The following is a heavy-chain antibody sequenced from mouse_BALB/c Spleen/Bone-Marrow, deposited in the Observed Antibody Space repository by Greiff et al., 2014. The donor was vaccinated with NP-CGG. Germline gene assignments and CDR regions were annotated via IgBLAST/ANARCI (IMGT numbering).Heavy chain of an antibody. J-gene: IGHJ4*01. Sequence: VQLQQSGAELVKPGAPAKLSCKASGYTFTSYWMNWVKQRPGRGLEWIGRIDPSDSETHYNQKFKDKATLTVGKSSSTAYIQLSSLTSEDSAVYYCARALGDGYYYAMDYWGQGTSVTVSS. CDR2: IDPSDSET. CDR3: ARALGDGYYYAMDY. CDR1: GYTFTSYW. D-gene: IGHD2-3*01. V-gene: IGHV1-69*02.